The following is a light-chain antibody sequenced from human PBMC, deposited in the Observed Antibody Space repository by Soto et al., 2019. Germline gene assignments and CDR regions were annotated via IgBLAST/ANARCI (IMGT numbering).Light chain of an antibody. CDR2: GVS. Sequence: ENVLTQSPGTLSLSPGERATLSCRATQSVTSRYFAWYQQKPGQAPRLLIYGVSSRATDIPDRFSGSGSGTDFTLTISRLEPEDFVVYYCHQYGSSPLTFGGGTKVEIK. CDR3: HQYGSSPLT. V-gene: IGKV3-20*01. CDR1: QSVTSRY. J-gene: IGKJ4*01.